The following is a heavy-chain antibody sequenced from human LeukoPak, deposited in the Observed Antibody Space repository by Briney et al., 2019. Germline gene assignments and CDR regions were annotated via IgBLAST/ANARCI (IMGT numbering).Heavy chain of an antibody. D-gene: IGHD2-2*01. V-gene: IGHV3-7*02. CDR1: LFTFSTWW. CDR3: AKSPGIRTYGDRSTAVEY. J-gene: IGHJ4*02. Sequence: GLSLILSCGAWLFTFSTWWITCVREARGKGLEWGSNIRQAGSEKYYVDSVQGRFTISRDNAHKSLFLNINSLRAGDTAVYYCAKSPGIRTYGDRSTAVEYWGQGTLVTVSS. CDR2: IRQAGSEK.